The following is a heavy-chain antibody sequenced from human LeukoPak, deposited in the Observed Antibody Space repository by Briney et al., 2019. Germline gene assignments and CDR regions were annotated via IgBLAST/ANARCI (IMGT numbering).Heavy chain of an antibody. CDR2: IYYSGST. Sequence: SETLSLTCTVSGGSISSSSSYWGWIRQPPGKGLEWIGSIYYSGSTYYNPSLKSRVTISVDTSKNQFSLKLNSVTAADTAVYYCVKDSSRLDYWGQGTLVTVSS. CDR1: GGSISSSSSY. V-gene: IGHV4-39*01. D-gene: IGHD6-19*01. J-gene: IGHJ4*02. CDR3: VKDSSRLDY.